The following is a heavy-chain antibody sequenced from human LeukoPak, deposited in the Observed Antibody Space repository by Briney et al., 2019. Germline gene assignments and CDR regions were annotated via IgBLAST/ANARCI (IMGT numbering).Heavy chain of an antibody. Sequence: GGSLRLSCAASGFTFSSYWMSWVRQAPGKGLEWVANIKQDGSEKYYVDSVKGRFTISRDNAKNSLYLQMNSLRPEDTAMYYCAKDLTTVTSQGDYWGQGTLVTVSS. J-gene: IGHJ4*02. CDR1: GFTFSSYW. CDR2: IKQDGSEK. V-gene: IGHV3-7*01. D-gene: IGHD4-17*01. CDR3: AKDLTTVTSQGDY.